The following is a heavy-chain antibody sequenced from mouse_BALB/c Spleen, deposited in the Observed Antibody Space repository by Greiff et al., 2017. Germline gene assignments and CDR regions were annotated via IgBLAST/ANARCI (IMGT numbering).Heavy chain of an antibody. D-gene: IGHD1-2*01. J-gene: IGHJ4*01. CDR3: ARRITTAKAMDY. CDR2: IDPSDSYT. CDR1: GYTFTSYW. Sequence: QVQLQQSGPELVKTGASVKLSCKASGYTFTSYWMHWVKQRPGQGLEWIGEIDPSDSYTNYNQKFKGKATLTVDKSSSTAYMQLSSLTSEDSAVYYCARRITTAKAMDYWGQGTSVTVSS. V-gene: IGHV1-69*02.